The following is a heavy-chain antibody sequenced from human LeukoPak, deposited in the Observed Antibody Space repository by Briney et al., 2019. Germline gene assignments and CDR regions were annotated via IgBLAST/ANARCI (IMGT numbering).Heavy chain of an antibody. Sequence: PSETLSLTCNVSGGSISSGGSRWSWIRQHPGKGLEWIGYIYYSGSTYYNPSLESRLTMSVDTSKNQFSLHLTSVTAADTAVYYCARDCGSGCYDYWGQGTLVTVSS. CDR2: IYYSGST. D-gene: IGHD6-19*01. V-gene: IGHV4-31*03. CDR1: GGSISSGGSR. J-gene: IGHJ4*02. CDR3: ARDCGSGCYDY.